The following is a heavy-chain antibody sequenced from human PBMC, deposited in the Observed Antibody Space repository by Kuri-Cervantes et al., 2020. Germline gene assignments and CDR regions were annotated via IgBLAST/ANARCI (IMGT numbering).Heavy chain of an antibody. CDR1: RYTFTKYF. CDR2: MNPNSGNT. J-gene: IGHJ4*02. V-gene: IGHV1-8*01. CDR3: ARAGGEATDVFDY. Sequence: ASVKVSCKASRYTFTKYFTQWVRQATGQGLEWMGWMNPNSGNTGYAQKFQGRVTMTRNTSISTAYMELSSLRSEDTAVYYCARAGGEATDVFDYWGQGTLVTVSS. D-gene: IGHD3-16*01.